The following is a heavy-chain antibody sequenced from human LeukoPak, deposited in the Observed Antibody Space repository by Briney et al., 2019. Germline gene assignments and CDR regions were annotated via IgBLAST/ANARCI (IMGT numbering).Heavy chain of an antibody. J-gene: IGHJ3*02. CDR1: GFTFSDYY. CDR2: ISSSGSTI. D-gene: IGHD3-10*01. V-gene: IGHV3-11*01. Sequence: GGSLRLSCAASGFTFSDYYMSWIRQAPGKGLEWVSYISSSGSTIYYTDSVKGRFTISRDNAKNSLYLQMNSLRAEDTAVYYCARERMVRGVMTTDAFHIWGQGTMVTVSS. CDR3: ARERMVRGVMTTDAFHI.